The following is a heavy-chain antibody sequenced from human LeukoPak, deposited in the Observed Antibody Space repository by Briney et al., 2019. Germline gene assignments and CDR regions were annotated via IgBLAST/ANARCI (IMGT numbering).Heavy chain of an antibody. V-gene: IGHV1-2*02. D-gene: IGHD2-2*01. Sequence: ASVKVSCKAAGYTFTAYYIHWVRQAPGQGLEWMGWINPNSGGTDYAQNFQGRVTLTRDTSITTAYMELSRLRPDDTAVYYCAKARGLYCSSISCYDCDVWGKGTTVTVSS. CDR3: AKARGLYCSSISCYDCDV. CDR2: INPNSGGT. CDR1: GYTFTAYY. J-gene: IGHJ6*04.